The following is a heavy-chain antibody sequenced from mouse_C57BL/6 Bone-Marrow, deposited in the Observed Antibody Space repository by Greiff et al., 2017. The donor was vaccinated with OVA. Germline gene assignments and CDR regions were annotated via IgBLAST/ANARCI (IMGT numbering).Heavy chain of an antibody. CDR1: GFTFSDFY. CDR3: ARDAHYGTHYYAMDY. CDR2: SRNKANDYTT. Sequence: EVQRVESGGGLVQSGRSLRLSCATSGFTFSDFYMEWVRQAPGKGLEWIAASRNKANDYTTEYSASVKGRFIVSRDTSQSILYLQMNALRAEDTAIYYCARDAHYGTHYYAMDYWGQGTSVTVSS. J-gene: IGHJ4*01. D-gene: IGHD1-1*01. V-gene: IGHV7-1*01.